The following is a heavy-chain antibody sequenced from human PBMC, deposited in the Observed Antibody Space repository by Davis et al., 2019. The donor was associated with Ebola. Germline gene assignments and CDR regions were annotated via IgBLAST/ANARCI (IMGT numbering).Heavy chain of an antibody. CDR1: GYTFTSYD. J-gene: IGHJ3*02. CDR2: MDPNSGNT. Sequence: ASVKVSCKASGYTFTSYDINWVRQATGQGLEWMGWMDPNSGNTGYAQKFQGRVTMTRNTSISTAYMELSSLRSEDTAVYYCARDLGGVIVKGDAFDIWGQGTMVTVSS. CDR3: ARDLGGVIVKGDAFDI. D-gene: IGHD3-16*02. V-gene: IGHV1-8*01.